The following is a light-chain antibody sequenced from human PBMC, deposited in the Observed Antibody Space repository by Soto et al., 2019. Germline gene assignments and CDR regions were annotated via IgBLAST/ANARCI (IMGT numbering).Light chain of an antibody. J-gene: IGKJ3*01. CDR1: QNVFYSPNNKNY. V-gene: IGKV4-1*01. CDR2: WAS. Sequence: DIVMTQSPDSLAVSLGERATINCKSSQNVFYSPNNKNYLAWYQKKPGQPPKLLLSWASTRESGVPDRFSGSVSGTDFAITISSLQAEDVAVYYCQQYYSNPPLFTVVHGPNVDI. CDR3: QQYYSNPPLFT.